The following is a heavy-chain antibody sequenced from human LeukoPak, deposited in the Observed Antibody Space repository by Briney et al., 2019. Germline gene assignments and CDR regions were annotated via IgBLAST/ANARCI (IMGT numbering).Heavy chain of an antibody. J-gene: IGHJ4*02. D-gene: IGHD3-10*01. CDR1: GGSISSYY. Sequence: SETLSLTCTVSGGSISSYYWSWLRQPPGKGLEWLGYIYYSGSTYYNPPLKSRVTISVDTSKNQFSLKLSSVTAADTAVYYCAREPHYGSGRNYFDYWGRGTLVTVSS. V-gene: IGHV4-59*12. CDR3: AREPHYGSGRNYFDY. CDR2: IYYSGST.